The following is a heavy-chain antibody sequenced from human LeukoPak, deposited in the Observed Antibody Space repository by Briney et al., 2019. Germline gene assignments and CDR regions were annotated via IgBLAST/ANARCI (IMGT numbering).Heavy chain of an antibody. J-gene: IGHJ4*02. CDR3: AKDLHPLGIAAALDY. CDR1: GFTFSSYT. Sequence: GGSLRLSCAASGFTFSSYTMNWVRQAPGKGLEWVSAISGSGVGTYYADSVKGRFTISRDNSKNTLYLQMNSLRAEDTAVYYCAKDLHPLGIAAALDYWGQGTLVTVSS. CDR2: ISGSGVGT. D-gene: IGHD6-13*01. V-gene: IGHV3-23*01.